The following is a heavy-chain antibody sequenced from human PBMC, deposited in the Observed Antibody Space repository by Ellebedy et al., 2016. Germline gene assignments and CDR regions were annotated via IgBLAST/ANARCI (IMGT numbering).Heavy chain of an antibody. V-gene: IGHV3-23*01. CDR1: GFSFRNFF. J-gene: IGHJ4*02. CDR2: ISGDGDTT. Sequence: GESLKISXVASGFSFRNFFMSWVRQAPGGGLEWISTISGDGDTTFSADSVKGRFTISRDNAMNSVYLQMDSLTVEDTAVYYCTRDGREWSRDYWGQGTLVTVSS. CDR3: TRDGREWSRDY. D-gene: IGHD2-8*01.